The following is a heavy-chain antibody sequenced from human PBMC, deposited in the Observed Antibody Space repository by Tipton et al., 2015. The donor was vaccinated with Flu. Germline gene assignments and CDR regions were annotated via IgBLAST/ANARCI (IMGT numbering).Heavy chain of an antibody. CDR2: VHPTWNT. J-gene: IGHJ5*02. Sequence: TLSLTCSVSGDSIGSRNFWGWIRQPPGKGLEWIGNVHPTWNTYYNPSLTSRVTITVDRPKNHFSLRLTSVTAADTAVYYCARRSGDWFDPWGQGTLVTVSS. CDR3: ARRSGDWFDP. CDR1: GDSIGSRNF. D-gene: IGHD7-27*01. V-gene: IGHV4-38-2*01.